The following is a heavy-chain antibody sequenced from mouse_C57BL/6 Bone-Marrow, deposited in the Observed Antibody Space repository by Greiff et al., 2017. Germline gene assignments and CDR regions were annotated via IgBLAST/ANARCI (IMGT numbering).Heavy chain of an antibody. Sequence: VQRVESGPGLVAPSPSLSITCTVSGFSLTSYGVDWVRQSPGKGLEWLGVIWGVGSTNYNSALKSRLSISKDNSTSQVFLKMNSLQTDDTAMYYCASLITGKGAYWGQGTLVTVSA. V-gene: IGHV2-6*01. D-gene: IGHD4-1*01. CDR2: IWGVGST. CDR1: GFSLTSYG. J-gene: IGHJ3*01. CDR3: ASLITGKGAY.